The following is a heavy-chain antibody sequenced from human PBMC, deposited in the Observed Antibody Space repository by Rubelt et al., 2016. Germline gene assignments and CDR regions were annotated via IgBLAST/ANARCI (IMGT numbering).Heavy chain of an antibody. D-gene: IGHD6-13*01. J-gene: IGHJ4*02. V-gene: IGHV4-59*08. CDR1: GSSISTYY. Sequence: QVQLQESGPGLVKPSETLSLTCTVSGSSISTYYWSWIRQPPGKGLEWIGYIYYSGSTNYNPSLKSRVTISVDTSKNQISLKLTSWTAADTAVYYCASSWYRFDYWGQGTLVTVSS. CDR3: ASSWYRFDY. CDR2: IYYSGST.